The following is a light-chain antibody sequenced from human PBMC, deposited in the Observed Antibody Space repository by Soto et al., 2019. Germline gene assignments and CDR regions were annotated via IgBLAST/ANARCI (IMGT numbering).Light chain of an antibody. V-gene: IGKV3-20*01. CDR1: QSGSNTF. Sequence: ESVLTQSPGTLSSSPGERATLSCRASQSGSNTFFAWYQQKPGQAPRLLIYCVSSRATGIPDRFSGSGSGTNFTLTISRLEHEDFLVYYCQQYSTLPHTFGQGTKLEVK. CDR2: CVS. J-gene: IGKJ2*01. CDR3: QQYSTLPHT.